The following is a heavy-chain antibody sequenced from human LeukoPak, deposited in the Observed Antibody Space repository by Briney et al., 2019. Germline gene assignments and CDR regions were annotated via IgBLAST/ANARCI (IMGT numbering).Heavy chain of an antibody. CDR1: GYTFTSYG. CDR2: ISAYNGNT. J-gene: IGHJ6*02. Sequence: ASVKVSCKASGYTFTSYGISWVRQAPGQGLEWMGWISAYNGNTNYAQKLQGRVTMTTDTSTSTAYMELRSLRSDDTAVYYCARDRHLWFGELLPYYYYYGMDVWGQGTTVTVSS. V-gene: IGHV1-18*01. D-gene: IGHD3-10*01. CDR3: ARDRHLWFGELLPYYYYYGMDV.